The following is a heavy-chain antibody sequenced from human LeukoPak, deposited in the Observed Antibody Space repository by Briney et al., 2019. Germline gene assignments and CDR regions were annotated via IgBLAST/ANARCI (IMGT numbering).Heavy chain of an antibody. CDR3: ARDRAAAVISVPSESKYCFDC. D-gene: IGHD6-13*01. Sequence: SETPSLTSTVPGYSIFSGYYWAWIPQPPGKGREWIGSIYHSGGTYYNPSLKSRVTISVDTSKNQCSLKLSSLTAADTAVYYCARDRAAAVISVPSESKYCFDCWGQAT. CDR1: GYSIFSGYY. J-gene: IGHJ4*01. V-gene: IGHV4-38-2*02. CDR2: IYHSGGT.